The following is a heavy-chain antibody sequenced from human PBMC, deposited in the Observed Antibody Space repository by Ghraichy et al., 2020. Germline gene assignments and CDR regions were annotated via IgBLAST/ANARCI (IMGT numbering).Heavy chain of an antibody. Sequence: GGSLRLSCAASGFTFSSYAMSWVRQAPGKGLEWVSAISGSGGSTYYADSVKGRFTISRDNSKNTLYLQMNSLRAEDTAVYYCAQLNLGDYYDSSGYTDAFDIWGQGTMVTVSS. CDR3: AQLNLGDYYDSSGYTDAFDI. D-gene: IGHD3-22*01. CDR1: GFTFSSYA. J-gene: IGHJ3*02. V-gene: IGHV3-23*01. CDR2: ISGSGGST.